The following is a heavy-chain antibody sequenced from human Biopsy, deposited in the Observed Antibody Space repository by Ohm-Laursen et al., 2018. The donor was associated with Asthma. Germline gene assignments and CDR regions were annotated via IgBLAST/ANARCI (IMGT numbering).Heavy chain of an antibody. D-gene: IGHD6-13*01. J-gene: IGHJ6*02. V-gene: IGHV3-30*03. CDR2: ISYDGSNK. Sequence: SLRLSCAASGFTFSSYGMYWVRQAPGKGLEWVAVISYDGSNKYYADSVKGRFTISRDNSKNTLYLQMNSLRSEDTAVYYCARDFLFQHGSSWYYYYYGMDVWGQGTTVTVSS. CDR1: GFTFSSYG. CDR3: ARDFLFQHGSSWYYYYYGMDV.